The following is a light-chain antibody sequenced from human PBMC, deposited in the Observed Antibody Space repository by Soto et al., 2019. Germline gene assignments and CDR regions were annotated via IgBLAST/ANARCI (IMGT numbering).Light chain of an antibody. V-gene: IGKV3-15*01. CDR1: QSLTRT. J-gene: IGKJ2*01. CDR3: QQYNNWPPYT. Sequence: EIVMTQSPATLSVSPGERAALSCRARQSLTRTLAWYQQKPGQAPRLLIYEASTRATGIPARFSGSGSGTEFTLTISSLESEDFAVYYCQQYNNWPPYTFGQGTRLEIK. CDR2: EAS.